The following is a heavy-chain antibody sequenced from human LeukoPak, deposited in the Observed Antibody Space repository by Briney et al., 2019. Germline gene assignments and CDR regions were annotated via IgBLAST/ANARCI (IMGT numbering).Heavy chain of an antibody. D-gene: IGHD2-21*02. J-gene: IGHJ3*02. V-gene: IGHV3-30*04. CDR1: GFTFSSYA. CDR3: ARDCGGDCFSNDAFDI. CDR2: ISYDGSNK. Sequence: GGSLRLSCAASGFTFSSYAMHWVRQAPGKGLEWVAVISYDGSNKYYADSVKGRFTISRDNSKNTLYLQMNSLRAEDTALYYCARDCGGDCFSNDAFDIWGQGTMVTVSS.